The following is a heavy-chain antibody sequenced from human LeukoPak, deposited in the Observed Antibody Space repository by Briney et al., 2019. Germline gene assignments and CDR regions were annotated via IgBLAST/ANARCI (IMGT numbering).Heavy chain of an antibody. CDR1: GDSISSYY. J-gene: IGHJ4*02. CDR2: IYIRGGT. V-gene: IGHV4-4*09. D-gene: IGHD2-8*02. CDR3: ARTHTTGLSDC. Sequence: SETLSLTCTVTGDSISSYYWSWIRQPPGKALEWIGYIYIRGGTNYSPSLKSRVTISLDTSKNQFSLNLYSVTATDTAFYYCARTHTTGLSDCWGQGTLVTVSS.